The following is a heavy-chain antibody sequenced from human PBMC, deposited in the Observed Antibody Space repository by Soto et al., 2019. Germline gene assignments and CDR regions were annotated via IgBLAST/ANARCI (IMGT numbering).Heavy chain of an antibody. CDR2: INPSGGST. J-gene: IGHJ6*02. Sequence: ASVKVSCKASGYTFTSYYMHWVRQAPGQGLEWMGIINPSGGSTSYAQKFQGRVTMTRDTSTSTVYMELSSLRSEDTAVYYCARGIGWEVSPRYYGMDVWGQGTTVTVSS. CDR1: GYTFTSYY. CDR3: ARGIGWEVSPRYYGMDV. D-gene: IGHD1-26*01. V-gene: IGHV1-46*01.